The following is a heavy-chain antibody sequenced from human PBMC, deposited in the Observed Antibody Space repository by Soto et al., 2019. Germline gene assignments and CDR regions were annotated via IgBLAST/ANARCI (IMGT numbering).Heavy chain of an antibody. J-gene: IGHJ4*02. D-gene: IGHD4-17*01. CDR1: GFTFSSYS. CDR2: ISSSSYI. Sequence: GGSLRLSCAASGFTFSSYSMNWVRQAPGKGLEWVSSISSSSYIYYADSVKGRFTISRDNAKNSLYLQMNSLRAEDTAVYYCARDPRDYESGLLDYWGQGTLVTVSS. V-gene: IGHV3-21*01. CDR3: ARDPRDYESGLLDY.